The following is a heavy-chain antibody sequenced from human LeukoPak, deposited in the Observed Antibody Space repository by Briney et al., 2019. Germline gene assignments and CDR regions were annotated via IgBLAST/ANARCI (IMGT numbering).Heavy chain of an antibody. D-gene: IGHD3-10*01. CDR3: ARGVRAADY. CDR2: IFYSGST. CDR1: GGSISSSSYY. V-gene: IGHV4-39*07. Sequence: SETLSLTCTVSGGSISSSSYYWGWIRQPPGKGLEWIGSIFYSGSTYYNPSLKSRVTISVDTSKSQFSLNLSSVTAADTAVYYCARGVRAADYWGQGTLVTVSS. J-gene: IGHJ4*02.